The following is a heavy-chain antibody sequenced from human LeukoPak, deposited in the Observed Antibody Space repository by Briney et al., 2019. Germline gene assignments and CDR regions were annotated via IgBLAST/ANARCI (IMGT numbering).Heavy chain of an antibody. D-gene: IGHD3-10*01. J-gene: IGHJ4*02. CDR1: GFTFRNYV. Sequence: GGSLRLSCAASGFTFRNYVIHWVRQAPGKGLEWVAVTSSDLNVKLYADSVKGQFTISRGNSRSTLYLQMNSLRPEDTAIYYCAREGYYGSGSPPSLYFDYWGQGTLVTVSS. CDR2: TSSDLNVK. V-gene: IGHV3-30-3*01. CDR3: AREGYYGSGSPPSLYFDY.